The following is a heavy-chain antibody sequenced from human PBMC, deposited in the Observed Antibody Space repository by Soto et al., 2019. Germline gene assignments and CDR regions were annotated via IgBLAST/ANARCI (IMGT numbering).Heavy chain of an antibody. V-gene: IGHV4-59*08. Sequence: PSETLSLTCTVSGGSISSYYWSWIRQPPGKGLEWIGYIYYSGSTNYNPSLKSRVTISVDTSKNQFSLKLSSVTAADTAVYCCERRYGGGFDYCGEPTLVTVPS. CDR2: IYYSGST. J-gene: IGHJ4*02. D-gene: IGHD2-15*01. CDR3: ERRYGGGFDY. CDR1: GGSISSYY.